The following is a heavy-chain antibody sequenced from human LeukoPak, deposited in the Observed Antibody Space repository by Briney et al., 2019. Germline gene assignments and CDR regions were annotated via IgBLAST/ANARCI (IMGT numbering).Heavy chain of an antibody. CDR2: IKQDGSEK. CDR3: ARDIRAGYYYDSSGYLT. V-gene: IGHV3-7*01. Sequence: GGSLRLSCAASGFTFSSYWMSWVRQAPRKGLEWVANIKQDGSEKYYVDSVKGRFTISRDNAKNSLYLQMNSLRAEDTAVYYCARDIRAGYYYDSSGYLTWGQGTLVTVSS. CDR1: GFTFSSYW. D-gene: IGHD3-22*01. J-gene: IGHJ4*02.